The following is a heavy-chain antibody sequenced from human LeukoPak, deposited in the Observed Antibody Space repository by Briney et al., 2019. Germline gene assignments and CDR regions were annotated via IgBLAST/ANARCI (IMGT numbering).Heavy chain of an antibody. Sequence: GGSLRLSCAASGFTFSTFDMSWVRQAPGKGLEWVSYISSLGYTMYYADSVKGRFTISRDNGKNSLYLQMNSLRVEDTAVYYFAQGGGLTVDVWGQGTTVTVSS. CDR1: GFTFSTFD. D-gene: IGHD3-16*01. J-gene: IGHJ6*02. CDR3: AQGGGLTVDV. CDR2: ISSLGYTM. V-gene: IGHV3-48*03.